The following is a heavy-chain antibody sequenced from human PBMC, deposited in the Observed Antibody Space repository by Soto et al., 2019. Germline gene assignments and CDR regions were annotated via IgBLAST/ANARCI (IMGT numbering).Heavy chain of an antibody. CDR2: MHYIGST. D-gene: IGHD5-12*01. CDR1: GGSISSYY. Sequence: QVQLQESGPGLVKPSETLSLTCTVSGGSISSYYWSWIRQFPGKGLEWIGHMHYIGSTNYNPSLKSRVTISVDTSKNQFSLKVNSVTAPDTAVYYCARRGGYEGEWYFDYWGQGTLVTVSS. J-gene: IGHJ4*02. CDR3: ARRGGYEGEWYFDY. V-gene: IGHV4-59*08.